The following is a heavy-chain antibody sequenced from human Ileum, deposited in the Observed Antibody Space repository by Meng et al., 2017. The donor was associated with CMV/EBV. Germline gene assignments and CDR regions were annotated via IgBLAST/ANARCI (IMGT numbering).Heavy chain of an antibody. CDR2: ISPTSSYI. D-gene: IGHD1-26*01. CDR1: GFTFSSYS. Sequence: ASGFTFSSYSMNWVRQAPGKGLEWVSSISPTSSYIYYADSLKGRFTISRDNAKKSLYLQMNSLRVEDTAVYYCARSGATGIGGTHDSWGQGTLVTVSS. V-gene: IGHV3-21*01. J-gene: IGHJ4*02. CDR3: ARSGATGIGGTHDS.